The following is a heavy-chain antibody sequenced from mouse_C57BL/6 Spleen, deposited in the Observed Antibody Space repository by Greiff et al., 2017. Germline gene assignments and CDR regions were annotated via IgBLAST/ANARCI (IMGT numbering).Heavy chain of an antibody. D-gene: IGHD1-1*01. J-gene: IGHJ2*01. CDR3: ARNRDYGSTLDY. CDR1: GFSLTSYG. CDR2: IWSGGST. Sequence: QVQLQQSGPGLVQPSQCLSITCTVSGFSLTSYGVSWVRQSPGKGLEWLGVIWSGGSTDYNAAFISSLSISKDNSKSKVFFKMNSLQADDTAIYFCARNRDYGSTLDYWGQGTTLTVSS. V-gene: IGHV2-2*01.